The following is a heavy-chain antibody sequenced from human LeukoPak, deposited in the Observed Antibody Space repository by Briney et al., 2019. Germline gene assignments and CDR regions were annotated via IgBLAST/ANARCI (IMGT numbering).Heavy chain of an antibody. Sequence: GGSLRLSCAASGFTFSTCWMTWVRQAPGKGLEWVANIKQDGSEKYFVDSVKGRFTISRDSANNSLYLQMNSLRAEDTAVYYCARDNSVRDEAWWFNPWGQGTLVTVSS. J-gene: IGHJ5*02. V-gene: IGHV3-7*03. CDR3: ARDNSVRDEAWWFNP. CDR1: GFTFSTCW. D-gene: IGHD5-24*01. CDR2: IKQDGSEK.